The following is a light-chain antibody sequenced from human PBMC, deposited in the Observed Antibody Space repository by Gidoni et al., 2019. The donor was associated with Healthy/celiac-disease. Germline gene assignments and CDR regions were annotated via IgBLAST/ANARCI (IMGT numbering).Light chain of an antibody. CDR1: QSISSW. J-gene: IGKJ1*01. CDR3: QQYNSYSRT. CDR2: KAS. V-gene: IGKV1-5*03. Sequence: DIQMTQSPSTLSASVGDRVTITCRASQSISSWLAWYQQKPVKAPNLLIYKASSLESGVPSRFSGSGSGTEFTLTISSLHPDDFATYYCQQYNSYSRTFXXXTKVEIK.